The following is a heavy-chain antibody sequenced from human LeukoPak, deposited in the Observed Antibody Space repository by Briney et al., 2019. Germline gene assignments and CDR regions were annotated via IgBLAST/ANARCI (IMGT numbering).Heavy chain of an antibody. D-gene: IGHD3-16*01. CDR1: GFTFSSYA. V-gene: IGHV3-23*01. J-gene: IGHJ3*02. CDR2: ISGRGGST. Sequence: PGGCLRLSCAASGFTFSSYAMSWVRQAPGEGREWVSAISGRGGSTYYADSVKGTFTTSRANSKNPLYLQMNSLSAEDTAVYYCARGDRSDAFDIWGQGTTVTASS. CDR3: ARGDRSDAFDI.